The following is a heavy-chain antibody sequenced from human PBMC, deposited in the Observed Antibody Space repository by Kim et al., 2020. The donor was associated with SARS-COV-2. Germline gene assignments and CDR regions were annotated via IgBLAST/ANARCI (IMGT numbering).Heavy chain of an antibody. CDR1: AFSFSAYG. CDR3: AKGDSSGNYDYFDY. V-gene: IGHV3-33*06. J-gene: IGHJ4*02. D-gene: IGHD1-26*01. Sequence: GGSLRLSCAASAFSFSAYGMHWVRQAPGKGLEWVAVIWSDGGKKYYADSVKGRFTISRDNSKNTLFLQMNSLRAEDTAIYYCAKGDSSGNYDYFDYWGLG. CDR2: IWSDGGKK.